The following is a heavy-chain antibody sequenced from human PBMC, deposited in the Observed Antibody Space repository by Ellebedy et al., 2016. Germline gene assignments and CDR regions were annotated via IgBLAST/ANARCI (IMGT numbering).Heavy chain of an antibody. CDR1: GFTFSSYW. V-gene: IGHV3-7*03. CDR2: IKQDGSEK. Sequence: GGSLRLSCAASGFTFSSYWMSWVRQAPGKGLEWVANIKQDGSEKYYADSVKGRFTISRDNAKNSLYLQMNSLRAEDTAVYYCARDQGALLWFGELVHAFDIWGQGTMVTVSS. J-gene: IGHJ3*02. D-gene: IGHD3-10*01. CDR3: ARDQGALLWFGELVHAFDI.